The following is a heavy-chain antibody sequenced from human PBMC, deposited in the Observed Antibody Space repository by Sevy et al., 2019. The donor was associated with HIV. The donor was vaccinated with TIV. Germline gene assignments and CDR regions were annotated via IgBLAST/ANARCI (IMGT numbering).Heavy chain of an antibody. CDR2: IYYSGST. V-gene: IGHV4-59*01. CDR3: ARGGWGHAFDY. D-gene: IGHD3-16*01. Sequence: SETLSLSCIVSSGSMSTYYWSWIRQPPGKGLEWIGYIYYSGSTKYNPSLKSRVTISVDTSKNQFFLKLTSVTAADTAVYYCARGGWGHAFDYWGQGTLVTVSS. CDR1: SGSMSTYY. J-gene: IGHJ4*02.